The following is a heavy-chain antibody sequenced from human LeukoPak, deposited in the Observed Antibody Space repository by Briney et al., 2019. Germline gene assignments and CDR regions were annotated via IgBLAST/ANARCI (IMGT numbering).Heavy chain of an antibody. V-gene: IGHV4-39*01. CDR3: ARRSGVMDAFDI. CDR2: IYYSGST. CDR1: GFTFSSFSMN. Sequence: PGGSLRLSCAASGFTFSSFSMNWVRQAPGKGLEWIGSIYYSGSTYYNPSLKSRITISVDTSKNQFSLKLSSVTAADTAVYYCARRSGVMDAFDIWGQGTMVTVSS. J-gene: IGHJ3*02. D-gene: IGHD2-8*01.